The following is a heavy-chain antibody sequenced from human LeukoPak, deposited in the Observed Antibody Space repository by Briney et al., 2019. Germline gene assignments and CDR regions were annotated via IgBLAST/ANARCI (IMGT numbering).Heavy chain of an antibody. Sequence: GGSLRLSCAASGFTFSSYAMSWVRQAPGKGLEWVANIKQDGSEKYYVDSVKGRFTISRDNAKNSLYLQMNSLRAEDTAVYYCARGRVGGSYYFDYWGQGTLVTVSS. D-gene: IGHD1-26*01. V-gene: IGHV3-7*01. CDR2: IKQDGSEK. CDR3: ARGRVGGSYYFDY. CDR1: GFTFSSYA. J-gene: IGHJ4*02.